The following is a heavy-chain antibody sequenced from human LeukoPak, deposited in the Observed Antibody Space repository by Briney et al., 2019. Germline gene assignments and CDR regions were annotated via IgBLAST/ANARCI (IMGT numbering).Heavy chain of an antibody. J-gene: IGHJ4*02. V-gene: IGHV3-7*05. Sequence: PGGSLRLSCAASGFTFSSYWMSWVRQAPGKGLEWVANIKQDGSEKYSVDSVKGRFTISRDNTRKSLSLQMSSLRSEDTALYYCARESETSGWYDYWGQGTLVTVSS. D-gene: IGHD6-19*01. CDR1: GFTFSSYW. CDR2: IKQDGSEK. CDR3: ARESETSGWYDY.